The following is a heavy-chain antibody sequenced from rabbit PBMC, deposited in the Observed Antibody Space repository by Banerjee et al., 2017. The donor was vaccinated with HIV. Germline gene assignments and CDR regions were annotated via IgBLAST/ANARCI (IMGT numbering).Heavy chain of an antibody. V-gene: IGHV1S43*01. CDR1: EFSFSSRYY. J-gene: IGHJ4*01. CDR2: IYIGDGST. CDR3: VRDDGSSRDYYFDL. D-gene: IGHD4-2*01. Sequence: QEQLEESGGDLVKPEGTLTLTCKASEFSFSSRYYMCWVRQAPGKGLELIACIYIGDGSTYYASWVNGRFTISSDNAQNTVDLKMTSLTAADTATYFCVRDDGSSRDYYFDLWGQGTLVTVS.